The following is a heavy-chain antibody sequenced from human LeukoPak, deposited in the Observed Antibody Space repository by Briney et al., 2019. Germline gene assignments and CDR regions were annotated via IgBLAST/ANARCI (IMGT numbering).Heavy chain of an antibody. CDR3: ARDGGRIRYSSSWHGMDV. J-gene: IGHJ6*02. V-gene: IGHV3-11*01. CDR2: ISSSGSGK. Sequence: PGGSLRLSCAASGFTFSDHYMDWVRQAPGKGLEWVSYISSSGSGKYYADSVKGRSTVSRDNAKNSLYLQMNNLRDDDTAVYYCARDGGRIRYSSSWHGMDVWGQGTTVTVSS. CDR1: GFTFSDHY. D-gene: IGHD6-13*01.